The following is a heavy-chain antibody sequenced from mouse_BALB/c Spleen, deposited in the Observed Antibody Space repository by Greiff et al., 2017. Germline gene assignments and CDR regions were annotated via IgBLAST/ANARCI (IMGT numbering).Heavy chain of an antibody. Sequence: EVQLVESGGGLVQPGGSRKLSCAASGFTFSSFGMHWVRQAPEKGLEWVAYISSGSSTIYYADTVKGRFTISRDNPKNTLFLQMTSLRSEDTAMYYCARSDGYDGRFAYWGQGTLVTVSA. CDR3: ARSDGYDGRFAY. CDR1: GFTFSSFG. D-gene: IGHD2-2*01. CDR2: ISSGSSTI. J-gene: IGHJ3*01. V-gene: IGHV5-17*02.